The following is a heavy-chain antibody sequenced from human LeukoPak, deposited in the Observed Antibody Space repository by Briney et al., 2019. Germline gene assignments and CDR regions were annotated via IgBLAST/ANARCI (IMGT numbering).Heavy chain of an antibody. CDR1: GFTFSHYW. J-gene: IGHJ5*02. CDR2: IKEDGSIE. D-gene: IGHD5-12*01. V-gene: IGHV3-7*01. CDR3: VSQQVAPP. Sequence: SGGSLRLSCVAPGFTFSHYWMSWVRQAPRKGLEWVANIKEDGSIEDYVDSVKGRFTVSRDKAKNSRYMEMNKLRVEDTALSYCVSQQVAPPWGQGTLVIVAS.